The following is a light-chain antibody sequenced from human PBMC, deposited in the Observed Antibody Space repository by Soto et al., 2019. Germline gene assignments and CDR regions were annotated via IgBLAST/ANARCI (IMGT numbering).Light chain of an antibody. Sequence: QSALTQPASVSGSPGQSITISCTGTGSDIGGYNYVSWYQQHPGKAPKVMIYEVSNRPSGVSNRFSASKSCNPASLTIPGVQAGDEGEYYCTSYTSHKSVVFGGGTKVTVL. CDR3: TSYTSHKSVV. J-gene: IGLJ2*01. CDR2: EVS. V-gene: IGLV2-14*01. CDR1: GSDIGGYNY.